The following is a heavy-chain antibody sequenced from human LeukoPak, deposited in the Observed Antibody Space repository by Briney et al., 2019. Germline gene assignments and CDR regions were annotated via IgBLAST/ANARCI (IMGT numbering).Heavy chain of an antibody. CDR1: GGSISSYY. Sequence: PSETLSLTCTVSGGSISSYYWSWIRQPPGKGLEWIGYIYYSGSTNYNPSLKSRVTISVDTSKNQFSLKLSSVTAADTAVYYCARGRSCLDYWGQGTLVTVSS. J-gene: IGHJ4*02. D-gene: IGHD2-15*01. CDR2: IYYSGST. CDR3: ARGRSCLDY. V-gene: IGHV4-59*01.